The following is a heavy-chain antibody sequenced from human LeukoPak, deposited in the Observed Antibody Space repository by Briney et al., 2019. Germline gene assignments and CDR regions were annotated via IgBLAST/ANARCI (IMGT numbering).Heavy chain of an antibody. CDR2: IVVGSGNT. D-gene: IGHD3-10*01. V-gene: IGHV1-58*01. CDR1: GFTFTSSA. CDR3: AAVGGLLWFGELLGGFDP. J-gene: IGHJ5*02. Sequence: ALVKVSCKASGFTFTSSAVQWVRQARGQRLEWIGWIVVGSGNTNYAQKFQERVTITRDMSTSTAYMELSSLRSEDTAVYYCAAVGGLLWFGELLGGFDPWGQGTLVTVSS.